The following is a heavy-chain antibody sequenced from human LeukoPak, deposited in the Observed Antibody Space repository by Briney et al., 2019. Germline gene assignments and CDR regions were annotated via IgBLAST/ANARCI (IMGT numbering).Heavy chain of an antibody. Sequence: GGSLRLSCAASGFTFSSYWMHWVRQAPGKGLVWVSRTNSDGSTTIYADSVKGRFTMSRDSAKNMLHLQMNSLRAEDTAVYYCARDKSMGYGMDVWGQGTTVTVSS. V-gene: IGHV3-74*01. CDR2: TNSDGSTT. CDR1: GFTFSSYW. J-gene: IGHJ6*02. D-gene: IGHD6-6*01. CDR3: ARDKSMGYGMDV.